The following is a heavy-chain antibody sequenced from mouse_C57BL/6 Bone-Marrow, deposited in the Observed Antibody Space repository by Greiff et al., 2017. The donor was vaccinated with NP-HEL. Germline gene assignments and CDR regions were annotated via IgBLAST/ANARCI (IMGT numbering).Heavy chain of an antibody. Sequence: VQLQQPGAELVKPGASVKMSCKASGYTFTSYWITWVKQRPGQGLEWIGDIYPGSGSTNYNEKFKSKATLTVDTSSSTAYMQLSSLTSEDSAVYYGAREVMGDGSSYYAMDYWGQGTSVTVSS. CDR2: IYPGSGST. CDR1: GYTFTSYW. J-gene: IGHJ4*01. D-gene: IGHD1-1*01. CDR3: AREVMGDGSSYYAMDY. V-gene: IGHV1-55*01.